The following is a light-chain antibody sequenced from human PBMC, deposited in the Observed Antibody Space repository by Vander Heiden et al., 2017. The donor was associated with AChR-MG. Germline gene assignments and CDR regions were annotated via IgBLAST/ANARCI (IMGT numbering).Light chain of an antibody. Sequence: ELVMTQSPVTLSVSPGERATLSCRASQSVSSNLAWYQQKPGQAPRLLIYGASTRATGIPARFSGSGSGTDFTLTISSLQSEDFAVYYCQQYNNWLTWTFGQGTKVEIK. CDR2: GAS. CDR1: QSVSSN. CDR3: QQYNNWLTWT. V-gene: IGKV3-15*01. J-gene: IGKJ1*01.